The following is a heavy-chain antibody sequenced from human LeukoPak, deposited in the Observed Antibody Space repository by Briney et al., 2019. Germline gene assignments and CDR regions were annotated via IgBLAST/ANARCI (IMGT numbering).Heavy chain of an antibody. CDR1: GFTFSSYA. CDR2: ISYDGSNK. D-gene: IGHD1-14*01. J-gene: IGHJ4*02. Sequence: GGSLRLSCAASGFTFSSYAMHWVRQAPGKGLEWVAVISYDGSNKYYADSVKGRFTISRDNSKDTLYLQMNSLKTEDTAVYYCTTDVPTALPQIDFWGQGTLVTVSS. CDR3: TTDVPTALPQIDF. V-gene: IGHV3-30-3*01.